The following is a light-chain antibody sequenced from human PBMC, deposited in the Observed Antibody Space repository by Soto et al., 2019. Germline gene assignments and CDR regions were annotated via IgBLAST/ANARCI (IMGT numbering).Light chain of an antibody. CDR1: NSNIGAGFD. Sequence: QSVLTQPPSVSGAPGQRVTISCTGSNSNIGAGFDVHWYQQFPGTAPKLLIYRNNQRPSGVPGRFSGSKSGTSASLAITGLQAEDEADYYCQSFWVFGGGTKLTVL. V-gene: IGLV1-40*01. CDR3: QSFWV. CDR2: RNN. J-gene: IGLJ2*01.